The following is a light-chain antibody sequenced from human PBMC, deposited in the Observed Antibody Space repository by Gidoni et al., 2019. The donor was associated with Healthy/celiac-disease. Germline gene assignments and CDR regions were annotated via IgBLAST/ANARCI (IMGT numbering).Light chain of an antibody. J-gene: IGLJ2*01. Sequence: SVLTPPPSVSAAPGQKVPISCSGSSSNIGNNYVSWYQQLPGTSPKLLIYDTNKRPSGIPDLFSGAQSGPSATLGITGRQTGDEADYYCGTWYSSLSAVVFGGGTKLTVL. CDR2: DTN. CDR1: SSNIGNNY. V-gene: IGLV1-51*01. CDR3: GTWYSSLSAVV.